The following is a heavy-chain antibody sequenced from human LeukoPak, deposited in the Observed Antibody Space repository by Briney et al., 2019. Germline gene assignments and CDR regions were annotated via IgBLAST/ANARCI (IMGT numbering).Heavy chain of an antibody. V-gene: IGHV1-69*05. D-gene: IGHD2-2*01. CDR3: ARDRSPMFDTSDAFDI. CDR1: GGTFSSYA. Sequence: ASVKVSCKASGGTFSSYAISWVRQAPGQGLEWMGRIIPIFGTANCAQKFQGRVTITTDESTSTAYMELSSLRSEDTAVYYCARDRSPMFDTSDAFDIWGQGTMVTVSS. J-gene: IGHJ3*02. CDR2: IIPIFGTA.